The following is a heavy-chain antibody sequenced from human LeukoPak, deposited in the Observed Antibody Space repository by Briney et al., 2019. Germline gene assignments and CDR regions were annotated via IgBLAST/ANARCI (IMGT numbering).Heavy chain of an antibody. CDR3: ASWIVGATGAFDI. J-gene: IGHJ3*02. CDR2: ISAYNGNT. Sequence: ASVKVSCKASGYAFTSYGISWVRQAPGQGLEWMGWISAYNGNTNSAQNLRDRVTMTTDTSTSTAYMELRSLRSEDTAVYYCASWIVGATGAFDIWGQGTMVTVSS. CDR1: GYAFTSYG. V-gene: IGHV1-18*01. D-gene: IGHD1-26*01.